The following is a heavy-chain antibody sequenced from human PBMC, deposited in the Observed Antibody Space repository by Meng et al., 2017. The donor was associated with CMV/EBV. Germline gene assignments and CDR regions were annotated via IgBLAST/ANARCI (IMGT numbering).Heavy chain of an antibody. J-gene: IGHJ4*02. Sequence: GSLRLSCTVSGGSISSSSYYWGWIRQPPGKGLEWIGSIYYSGSTYYNPSLKSRVTISVDTSKNQFSLKLSSVTAADTAVYYCAREEGGWGQGTLVTVSS. V-gene: IGHV4-39*07. CDR3: AREEGG. CDR2: IYYSGST. CDR1: GGSISSSSYY. D-gene: IGHD3-16*01.